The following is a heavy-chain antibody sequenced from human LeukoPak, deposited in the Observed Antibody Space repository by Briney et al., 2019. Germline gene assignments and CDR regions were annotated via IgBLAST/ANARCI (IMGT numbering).Heavy chain of an antibody. CDR3: ARDQDYYDSSGYPAYWYFDL. CDR2: IYHSGST. CDR1: GYSISSGYY. J-gene: IGHJ2*01. V-gene: IGHV4-38-2*02. Sequence: SETLSLTCTVSGYSISSGYYWGWIRQPPGKGLEWIGSIYHSGSTYYNPSLKSRVTISVDTSKNQFSLKLSSVTAADTAVYYCARDQDYYDSSGYPAYWYFDLWGRGTLVTVSS. D-gene: IGHD3-22*01.